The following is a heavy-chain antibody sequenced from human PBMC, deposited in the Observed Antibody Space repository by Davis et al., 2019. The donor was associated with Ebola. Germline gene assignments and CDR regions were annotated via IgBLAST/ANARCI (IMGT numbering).Heavy chain of an antibody. CDR2: ISSSSSYI. CDR1: GFTFSSYA. V-gene: IGHV3-21*01. CDR3: ARWGNYDFWSGYVYGMDV. Sequence: PGGSLRLSCAASGFTFSSYAMSWVRQAPGKGLEWVSSISSSSSYIYYADSVKGRFTISRDNAKNSLYLQMNSLRAEDTAVYYCARWGNYDFWSGYVYGMDVWGQGTMVTVSS. J-gene: IGHJ6*02. D-gene: IGHD3-3*01.